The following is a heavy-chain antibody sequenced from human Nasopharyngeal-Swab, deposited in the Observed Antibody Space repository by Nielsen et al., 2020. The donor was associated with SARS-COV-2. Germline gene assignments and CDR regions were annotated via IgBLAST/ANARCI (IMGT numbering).Heavy chain of an antibody. V-gene: IGHV3-30*04. J-gene: IGHJ4*02. CDR3: ARDHLGDTAMVTLDY. CDR2: ILYDGSNK. Sequence: SCAASGFTFSSYAMHWVRQAPGKGLEWVAVILYDGSNKYYADSVKGRFTIYRDNSKNPLHLHMNSLRAEDTAVYYCARDHLGDTAMVTLDYWGQGTLVTVSS. CDR1: GFTFSSYA. D-gene: IGHD5-18*01.